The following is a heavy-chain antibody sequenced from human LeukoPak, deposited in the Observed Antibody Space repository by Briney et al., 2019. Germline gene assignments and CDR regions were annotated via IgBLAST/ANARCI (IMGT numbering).Heavy chain of an antibody. CDR1: GGSVSSSSYY. CDR3: ARSTVTTWVGDFDY. D-gene: IGHD4-17*01. V-gene: IGHV4-39*01. Sequence: SETLSLTCTVSGGSVSSSSYYWGWIRQPPGKGLEWIGSIFYSGSTCYNPSLQSRVTISIDTSKNQFSLKLSSVTAADTAVYYCARSTVTTWVGDFDYWGQGTLVTVSS. J-gene: IGHJ4*02. CDR2: IFYSGST.